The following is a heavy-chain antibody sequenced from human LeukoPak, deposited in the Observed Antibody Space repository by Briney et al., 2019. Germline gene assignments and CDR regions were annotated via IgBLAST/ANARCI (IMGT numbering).Heavy chain of an antibody. V-gene: IGHV4-59*11. J-gene: IGHJ3*02. CDR2: VYYSGST. CDR3: ARGVDCSDFAFDI. CDR1: GGSISSHC. D-gene: IGHD2-15*01. Sequence: SETLSLTCTVSGGSISSHCWSWIRQPPRKVLEWIAYVYYSGSTNYNPSLKSRVTISVDTSKNQFSLKLSSVTAADTAVYYCARGVDCSDFAFDIWGQGTMVTVSS.